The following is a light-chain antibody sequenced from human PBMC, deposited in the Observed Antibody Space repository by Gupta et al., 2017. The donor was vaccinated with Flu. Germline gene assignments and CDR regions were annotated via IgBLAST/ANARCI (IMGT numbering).Light chain of an antibody. Sequence: QSALTPPASVSGSPGQSITISCTGTSNDIGKYNFVSWYQHLPGKAPKLIIYEVTHRPSEVSNRFSVSKSGNTASLTISGRQSEDEADYFCSSYTITTSPVFGGGTKLTVL. CDR1: SNDIGKYNF. J-gene: IGLJ3*02. V-gene: IGLV2-14*01. CDR2: EVT. CDR3: SSYTITTSPV.